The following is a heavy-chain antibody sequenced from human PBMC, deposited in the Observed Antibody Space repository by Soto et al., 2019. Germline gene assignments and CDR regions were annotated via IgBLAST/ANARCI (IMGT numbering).Heavy chain of an antibody. CDR3: ARAGMITFGGVIVIPTFFDY. J-gene: IGHJ4*02. CDR1: GYGFSVYG. D-gene: IGHD3-16*02. V-gene: IGHV1-3*01. Sequence: ASVNVYWKAAGYGFSVYGFAWVRQAPGQGLEWMGWISAGNGNTKYAQKFQGRVTITRDTSASTAYMELSSLRSEDTAVYYCARAGMITFGGVIVIPTFFDYWGQGTLVTVSS. CDR2: ISAGNGNT.